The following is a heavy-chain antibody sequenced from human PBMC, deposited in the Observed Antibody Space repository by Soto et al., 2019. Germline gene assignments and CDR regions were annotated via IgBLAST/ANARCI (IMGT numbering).Heavy chain of an antibody. Sequence: EVQLVESGGGLVQPGGSLRLSVPAPGFSFTTLNINWVRQAPGKGLEWVSYISSGGQTIKSTDSVKGRFTISRDNAKNSLYLQMSGLRDEDTGVYYCARDPQRGYSGMDVWGQGTTVTVSS. J-gene: IGHJ6*02. CDR1: GFSFTTLN. CDR3: ARDPQRGYSGMDV. CDR2: ISSGGQTI. V-gene: IGHV3-48*02. D-gene: IGHD2-2*01.